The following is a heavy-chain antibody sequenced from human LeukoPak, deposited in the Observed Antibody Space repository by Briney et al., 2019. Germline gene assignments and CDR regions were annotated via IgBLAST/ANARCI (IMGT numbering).Heavy chain of an antibody. CDR2: ISGGGITI. D-gene: IGHD2-15*01. CDR3: ARGVGVPNYYFDY. V-gene: IGHV3-48*01. Sequence: PGRSLRLSCAASGFTFSSYSISWVRQAPGKGLEWVSHISGGGITIYYADSVKGRFTISRDNAKNSLYLQMNSLRAEDAAVYYCARGVGVPNYYFDYWGQGTLVTVSS. J-gene: IGHJ4*02. CDR1: GFTFSSYS.